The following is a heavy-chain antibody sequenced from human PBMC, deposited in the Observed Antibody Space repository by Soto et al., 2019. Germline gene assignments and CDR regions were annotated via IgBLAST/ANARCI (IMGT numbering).Heavy chain of an antibody. CDR3: ARHLEQTYYYYYMDV. Sequence: GGSLRLSCAASGFTFSSYSMNWVRQAPGKGLEWVSFISSRSSYIYHADSVKGRFTISRDNAKNSLYLQMNSLRAEDTAVYFCARHLEQTYYYYYMDVWGKGTTVTVSS. J-gene: IGHJ6*03. V-gene: IGHV3-21*01. CDR2: ISSRSSYI. CDR1: GFTFSSYS.